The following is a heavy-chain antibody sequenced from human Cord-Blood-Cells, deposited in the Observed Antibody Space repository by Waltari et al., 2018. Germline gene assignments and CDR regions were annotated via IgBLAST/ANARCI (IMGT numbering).Heavy chain of an antibody. V-gene: IGHV4-59*01. CDR3: ARYDFWSGFQFFDY. CDR1: GGSISSYS. D-gene: IGHD3-3*01. Sequence: QVPLQESGPGLVKPSETLSLTGTLSGGSISSYSCSWLRQPPGKGLEWIGYIYYSGSTNYNPSLKSRVTISVDTSKNQFSLKLSSVTAADTAVYYCARYDFWSGFQFFDYWGQGTLVTVSS. J-gene: IGHJ4*02. CDR2: IYYSGST.